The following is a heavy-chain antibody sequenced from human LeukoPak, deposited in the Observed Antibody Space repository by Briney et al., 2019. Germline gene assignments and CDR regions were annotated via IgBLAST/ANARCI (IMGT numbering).Heavy chain of an antibody. CDR2: ISGSGGST. V-gene: IGHV3-23*01. CDR1: GFTFSSYA. J-gene: IGHJ4*02. CDR3: AKLMGAPIDY. D-gene: IGHD1-26*01. Sequence: GGSLRLSCAASGFTFSSYAMSWVRQARGKGLEWVSAISGSGGSTYYADSVKGRYTISRDNSKNTLYLQMNSLRAEDTAVYYCAKLMGAPIDYWGQGTLVTVSS.